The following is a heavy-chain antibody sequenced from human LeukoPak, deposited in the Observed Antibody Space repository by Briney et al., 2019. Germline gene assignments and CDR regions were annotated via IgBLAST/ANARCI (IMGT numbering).Heavy chain of an antibody. CDR2: ISAYNGNT. CDR3: ARGGVRDSSSWLTTIYYYYGMDV. D-gene: IGHD6-13*01. Sequence: GASVKVSCKASGYTFTSYGISWVRQAPGQGLEWMGWISAYNGNTNYAQKLQGRVTMTTDTSTSTAYMELRSLRSDDTAVYYCARGGVRDSSSWLTTIYYYYGMDVWGQGTTVTVSS. J-gene: IGHJ6*02. CDR1: GYTFTSYG. V-gene: IGHV1-18*01.